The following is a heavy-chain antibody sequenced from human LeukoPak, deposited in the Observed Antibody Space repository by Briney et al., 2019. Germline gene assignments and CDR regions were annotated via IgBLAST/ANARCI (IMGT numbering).Heavy chain of an antibody. CDR1: GFTFSSYD. V-gene: IGHV3-23*01. CDR3: AKGTQNYDILTGLDY. Sequence: PGGSLRLSCAASGFTFSSYDMSWVRQAPGKGLEWVAAISGSGGSTYYADSVKGRFTISRDNSKNTLYLQMNSLRAEDTAVYYCAKGTQNYDILTGLDYWGQGTLVTVSS. CDR2: ISGSGGST. D-gene: IGHD3-9*01. J-gene: IGHJ4*02.